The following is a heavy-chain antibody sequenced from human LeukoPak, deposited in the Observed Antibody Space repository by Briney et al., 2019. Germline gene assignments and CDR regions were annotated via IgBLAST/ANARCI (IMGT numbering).Heavy chain of an antibody. Sequence: GGSLRLSCAASGFTFSSYSVNWVRQAPGKGLEWVSSISSSSSYIYYADSVKGRSTISRDNSKNTLYLQMNSLRAEDTAVYYCARDWDSSSWAFDYWGQGTLVTVSS. CDR2: ISSSSSYI. CDR1: GFTFSSYS. CDR3: ARDWDSSSWAFDY. J-gene: IGHJ4*02. D-gene: IGHD6-13*01. V-gene: IGHV3-21*01.